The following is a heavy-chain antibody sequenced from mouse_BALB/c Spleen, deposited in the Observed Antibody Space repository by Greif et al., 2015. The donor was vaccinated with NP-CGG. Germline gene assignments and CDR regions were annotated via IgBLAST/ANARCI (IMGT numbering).Heavy chain of an antibody. D-gene: IGHD2-1*01. CDR3: ARGGGNSYYAMDY. J-gene: IGHJ4*01. CDR2: IWAGGST. CDR1: GFSLTSYG. Sequence: QVQLQQSGPGLVAPSQSLSITCTVSGFSLTSYGVHWVRQPPGKGLEWLGVIWAGGSTNCNSALMSRLGISKDNSKSQVFLKMNSLQTDDTAMYYCARGGGNSYYAMDYWGQGTSVTVSS. V-gene: IGHV2-9*02.